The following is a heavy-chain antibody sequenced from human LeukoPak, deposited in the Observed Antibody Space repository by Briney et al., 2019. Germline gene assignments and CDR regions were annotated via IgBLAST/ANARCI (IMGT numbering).Heavy chain of an antibody. V-gene: IGHV4-39*01. D-gene: IGHD4-17*01. CDR3: ARLRRDPRGHYGVAFDL. Sequence: SETLSLTCTVSGGSISSSSYYWGWIRQPPGKGLEWIGSIYYSGGTYYNPSLKSRVTISVDTSKNQFSLKLSSVTAADTAVYYCARLRRDPRGHYGVAFDLWGRGTLVTVSS. CDR1: GGSISSSSYY. J-gene: IGHJ2*01. CDR2: IYYSGGT.